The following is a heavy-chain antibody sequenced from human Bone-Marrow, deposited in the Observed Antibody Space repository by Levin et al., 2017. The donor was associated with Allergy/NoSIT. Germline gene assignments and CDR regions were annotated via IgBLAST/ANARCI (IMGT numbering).Heavy chain of an antibody. CDR3: AKMLYSGGHHIYAD. D-gene: IGHD2-15*01. J-gene: IGHJ4*02. Sequence: HPGGSLRLSCAGSGFTFSNYAMTWVRQAPGKGLEWVSTITESDHASKDADSVKGRFTVSRDNSKNTVFLQMNSLTAEDTAVYYCAKMLYSGGHHIYADWGQGSLVTVSS. CDR2: ITESDHAS. V-gene: IGHV3-23*01. CDR1: GFTFSNYA.